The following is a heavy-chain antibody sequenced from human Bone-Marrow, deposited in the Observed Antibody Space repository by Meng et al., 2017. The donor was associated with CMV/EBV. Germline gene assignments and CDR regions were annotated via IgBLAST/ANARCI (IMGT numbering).Heavy chain of an antibody. V-gene: IGHV1-8*01. CDR3: ASCGPDIVVVPAARGNFDY. D-gene: IGHD2-2*01. Sequence: ASVKVSCKASGYTFSSYDINWVRQATGQGLEWMGWMNPNSGNTGYAQKFQGRVTLTRNTSISTAYMELSDLRSEDTAVYYCASCGPDIVVVPAARGNFDYWGQGTRVTVSS. CDR2: MNPNSGNT. J-gene: IGHJ4*02. CDR1: GYTFSSYD.